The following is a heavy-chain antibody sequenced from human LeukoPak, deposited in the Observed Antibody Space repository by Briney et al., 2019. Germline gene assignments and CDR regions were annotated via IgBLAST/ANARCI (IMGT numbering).Heavy chain of an antibody. D-gene: IGHD3-9*01. V-gene: IGHV3-23*01. Sequence: PGGSLRLSCAASGFTFSSYAMSWVRQAPGKGLEWASAISGSGGSTYYADSVKGRFTISRDNSKNTLYLQMNSLRAEDTAVYYCAHSGYYDILTGYYEEDYWGQGTLVTVSS. J-gene: IGHJ4*02. CDR2: ISGSGGST. CDR1: GFTFSSYA. CDR3: AHSGYYDILTGYYEEDY.